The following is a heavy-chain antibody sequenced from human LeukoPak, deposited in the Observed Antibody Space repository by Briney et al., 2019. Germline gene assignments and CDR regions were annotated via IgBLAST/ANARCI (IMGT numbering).Heavy chain of an antibody. J-gene: IGHJ5*02. CDR2: IIPIFGTA. Sequence: ASVKVSCKASGGTFSSYAISWVRQAPGQGLEWMGGIIPIFGTANYAQKFQGRVTITADESTSTAYMELSSLRSEDTGVYYCARDTRPFAGFDPWGQGTLVTVSS. V-gene: IGHV1-69*13. CDR1: GGTFSSYA. CDR3: ARDTRPFAGFDP. D-gene: IGHD3-3*02.